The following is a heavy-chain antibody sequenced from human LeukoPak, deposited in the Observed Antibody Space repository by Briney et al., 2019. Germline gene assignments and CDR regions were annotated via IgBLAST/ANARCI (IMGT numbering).Heavy chain of an antibody. CDR1: GGSINSYY. CDR3: AGDQGSLPGVVPADNWFDP. J-gene: IGHJ5*02. Sequence: PSETLSLTCTVSGGSINSYYWSWIRQPPGKGLEWIGYIYYSGSTNYNPSLKSRVTISVDKSKNQFSLKLSSVTAADTAVYYCAGDQGSLPGVVPADNWFDPWGQGTLVTVSS. D-gene: IGHD2-2*01. V-gene: IGHV4-59*12. CDR2: IYYSGST.